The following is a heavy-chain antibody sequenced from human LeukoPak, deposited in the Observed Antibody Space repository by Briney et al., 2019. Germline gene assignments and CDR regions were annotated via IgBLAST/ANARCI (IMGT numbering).Heavy chain of an antibody. D-gene: IGHD3-10*01. CDR3: ARDLWFGEYNWFDP. V-gene: IGHV4-31*03. Sequence: SETLSLTCTVSGGSISSGGYFWSSVRQHPGKGLEWIVYISHSGSIYYNPSLKSRVTISLDTSKDRFSLRLSSVTAAGTAVYYCARDLWFGEYNWFDPWGQGTLLTVSS. CDR2: ISHSGSI. CDR1: GGSISSGGYF. J-gene: IGHJ5*02.